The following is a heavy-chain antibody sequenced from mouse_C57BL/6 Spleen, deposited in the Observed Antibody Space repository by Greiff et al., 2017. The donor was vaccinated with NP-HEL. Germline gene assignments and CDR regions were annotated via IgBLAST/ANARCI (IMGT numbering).Heavy chain of an antibody. Sequence: QVQLQQSGAELVRPGSSVKLSCKASGYTFTSYWMDWVKQRPGQGLEWIGNIYPSDSETHYNQKFKDKATLTVDKSSSTAYMQLSSLTSEDSAVYYCARWVYYGSRGDWGQGTLVTVSA. D-gene: IGHD1-1*01. CDR3: ARWVYYGSRGD. V-gene: IGHV1-61*01. CDR1: GYTFTSYW. J-gene: IGHJ3*01. CDR2: IYPSDSET.